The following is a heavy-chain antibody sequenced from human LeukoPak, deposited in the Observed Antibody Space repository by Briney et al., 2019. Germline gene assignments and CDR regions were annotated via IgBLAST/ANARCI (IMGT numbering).Heavy chain of an antibody. Sequence: GASVKVSCKASEYTFTGYYMHWVRQAPGQGLEWMGWINPNSGATNYARKFQGRVTMTRDTSISTAYMELSSLRSDDTAVYYCAREIAAGGWRGFDYWGQGTLVTVSS. D-gene: IGHD6-13*01. V-gene: IGHV1-2*02. CDR1: EYTFTGYY. CDR2: INPNSGAT. J-gene: IGHJ4*02. CDR3: AREIAAGGWRGFDY.